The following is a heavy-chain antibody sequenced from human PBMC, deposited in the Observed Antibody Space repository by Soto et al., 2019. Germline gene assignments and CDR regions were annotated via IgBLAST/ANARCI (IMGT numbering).Heavy chain of an antibody. CDR3: AIAYYDSSGYLMDV. V-gene: IGHV1-3*01. Sequence: ASVKVSRKTSGYPFTNYSRHLVRQAPGQRLEWLGWINPGNGDTRYSQKFQGRVTITRDTSASTVYMELSSLRSEDTAVYYCAIAYYDSSGYLMDVWGQGTTVTVSS. CDR2: INPGNGDT. D-gene: IGHD3-22*01. CDR1: GYPFTNYS. J-gene: IGHJ6*02.